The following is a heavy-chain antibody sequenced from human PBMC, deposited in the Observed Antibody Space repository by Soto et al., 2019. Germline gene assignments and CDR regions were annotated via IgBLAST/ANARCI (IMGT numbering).Heavy chain of an antibody. V-gene: IGHV3-43*01. CDR1: GFSFDDYT. CDR3: AKDIYRQGSSWYPFDY. Sequence: EVQLVESGGGVVQPGGSLRLASAASGFSFDDYTMHWVRQAPGKGLEWVSLISWVGGSTYYADPVKGRFTISRDNSKNCLYLQMNSLRPEDTALYYCAKDIYRQGSSWYPFDYWGQGTLVTVSS. D-gene: IGHD6-13*01. J-gene: IGHJ4*02. CDR2: ISWVGGST.